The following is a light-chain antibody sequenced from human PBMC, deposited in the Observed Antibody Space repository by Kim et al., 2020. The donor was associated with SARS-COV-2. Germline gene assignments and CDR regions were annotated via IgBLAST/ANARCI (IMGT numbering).Light chain of an antibody. V-gene: IGLV1-44*01. CDR3: AAWDDSVKGWV. Sequence: QSVLTQPPSASGTPGQKVTISCSGGSSNIGSNTVNWFQQFPGTAPKLLIHTNNQRPSGVPDRFSGAKSGTSASLAISGLQSEDEAHYSCAAWDDSVKGWVFGGGTQLTVL. CDR2: TNN. J-gene: IGLJ3*02. CDR1: SSNIGSNT.